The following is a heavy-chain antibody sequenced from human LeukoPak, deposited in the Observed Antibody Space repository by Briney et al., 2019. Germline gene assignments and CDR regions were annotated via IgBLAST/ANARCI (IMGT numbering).Heavy chain of an antibody. J-gene: IGHJ5*02. V-gene: IGHV1-69*13. CDR3: ARALLTYCSSTSCYKRWFDP. D-gene: IGHD2-2*02. Sequence: ASVKVSCKASGGTFSSYAISWVRQAPGQGLEWMGGIIPIFGTANYAQKFQGRATITADEFTSPAYMELSSLRSEDTAVYYCARALLTYCSSTSCYKRWFDPWGQGTLVTVSS. CDR2: IIPIFGTA. CDR1: GGTFSSYA.